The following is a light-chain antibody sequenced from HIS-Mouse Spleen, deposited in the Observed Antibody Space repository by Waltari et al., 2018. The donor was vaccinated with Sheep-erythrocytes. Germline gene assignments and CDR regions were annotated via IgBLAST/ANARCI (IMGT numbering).Light chain of an antibody. Sequence: QSALTQPRSVSGSPGQSVPISCTGTSSDVGGHNYVSWYQQLPGKTPKLMIYDGSKRPSGVPDRFSGSKSGNTASLTISGLQAEDEADYYCCSYAGSYTLVFGGGTKLTVL. CDR2: DGS. J-gene: IGLJ2*01. CDR3: CSYAGSYTLV. V-gene: IGLV2-11*01. CDR1: SSDVGGHNY.